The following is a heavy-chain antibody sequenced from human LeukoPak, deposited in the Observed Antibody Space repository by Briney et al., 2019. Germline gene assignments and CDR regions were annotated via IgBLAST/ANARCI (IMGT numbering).Heavy chain of an antibody. Sequence: GGSLRLSCAASGFTFSNFGINWVRQAPGKGLEWVAVISYDGNNKYYGDSVKGRFTIPRDDSKNTLYLQMNSLRAEDTAMYYCAKKTIGGLFAPLHHWGQGTLVTVSP. CDR3: AKKTIGGLFAPLHH. V-gene: IGHV3-30*18. CDR1: GFTFSNFG. J-gene: IGHJ5*02. D-gene: IGHD3-16*01. CDR2: ISYDGNNK.